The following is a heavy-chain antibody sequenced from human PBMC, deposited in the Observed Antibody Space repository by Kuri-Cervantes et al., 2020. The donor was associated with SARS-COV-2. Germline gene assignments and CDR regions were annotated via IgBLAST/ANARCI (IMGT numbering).Heavy chain of an antibody. V-gene: IGHV1-69*05. CDR2: IIPIFGTA. Sequence: KISCKASGGTFSSYAISWVRQAPGQGLEWMGGIIPIFGTANYAQKFQGRVTITTDESTSTAYMELSSLRSEDTAAYYCARVRSDNWNDDAFDYWGQGTLVTVSS. CDR3: ARVRSDNWNDDAFDY. J-gene: IGHJ4*02. D-gene: IGHD1-1*01. CDR1: GGTFSSYA.